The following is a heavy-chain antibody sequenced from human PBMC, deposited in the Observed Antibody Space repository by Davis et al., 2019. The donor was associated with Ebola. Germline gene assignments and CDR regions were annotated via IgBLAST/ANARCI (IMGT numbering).Heavy chain of an antibody. J-gene: IGHJ4*02. V-gene: IGHV1-3*01. Sequence: ASVKVSCKASGYTFTSYAMHWVRQAPGQRLEWMGWINAGNGNTKYSQKFQGRVTITRDTSASTAYMELSSLRSDDTAVYYCARGLALESITMIVVPFDYWGQGTLVTVSS. CDR1: GYTFTSYA. CDR3: ARGLALESITMIVVPFDY. D-gene: IGHD3-22*01. CDR2: INAGNGNT.